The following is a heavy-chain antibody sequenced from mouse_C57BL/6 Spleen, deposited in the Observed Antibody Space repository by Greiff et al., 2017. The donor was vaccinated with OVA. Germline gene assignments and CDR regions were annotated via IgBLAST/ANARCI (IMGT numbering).Heavy chain of an antibody. D-gene: IGHD2-1*01. Sequence: EVQLQQSGPELVKPGASVKKSCKASGYTFTDYYMNWVKQSHGKSLEWIGDINPNNGGTSYNQKFKGKATLTVDKSSSTAYMELRSLTSEDSAVYYCARGGIYYGLDYWGQGTTLTVSS. CDR3: ARGGIYYGLDY. CDR2: INPNNGGT. CDR1: GYTFTDYY. V-gene: IGHV1-26*01. J-gene: IGHJ2*01.